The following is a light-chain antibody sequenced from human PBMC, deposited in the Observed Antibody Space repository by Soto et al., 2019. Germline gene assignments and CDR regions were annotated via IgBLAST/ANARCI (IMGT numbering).Light chain of an antibody. Sequence: AIRMTQSPSSLSASIGDRVTITCRASHVVSNYLAWYQQKPGKAPKALIYAASFLQSGVPSRFSGSGSGTDFRLTISFLQSEDCATYYCQHYYSYPYTFGQGNTLQMK. CDR1: HVVSNY. V-gene: IGKV1-8*01. J-gene: IGKJ2*01. CDR3: QHYYSYPYT. CDR2: AAS.